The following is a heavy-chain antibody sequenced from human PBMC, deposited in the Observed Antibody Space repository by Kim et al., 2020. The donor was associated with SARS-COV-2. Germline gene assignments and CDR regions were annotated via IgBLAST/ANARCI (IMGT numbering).Heavy chain of an antibody. CDR2: ST. D-gene: IGHD3-10*01. J-gene: IGHJ4*02. V-gene: IGHV4-39*01. CDR3: ARPHLFYGFDC. Sequence: STSYTPALQSRATRPVNTSKNQFSLKLSSVTAADWAMYHCARPHLFYGFDCWGQGTLVTVSS.